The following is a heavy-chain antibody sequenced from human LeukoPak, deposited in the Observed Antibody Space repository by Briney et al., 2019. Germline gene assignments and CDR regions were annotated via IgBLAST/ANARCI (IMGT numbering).Heavy chain of an antibody. CDR2: INPSGTGT. J-gene: IGHJ5*02. D-gene: IGHD5-24*01. Sequence: ASVKVSCKASGYTITNNYMHWVRQAPGQGLEWMGVINPSGTGTSYAQKFQGRITMSRDTSTSTVYMELSSLRSEHTAFYYCATDHSMANTAWWFDPWGQGTLVTVSS. CDR1: GYTITNNY. CDR3: ATDHSMANTAWWFDP. V-gene: IGHV1-46*01.